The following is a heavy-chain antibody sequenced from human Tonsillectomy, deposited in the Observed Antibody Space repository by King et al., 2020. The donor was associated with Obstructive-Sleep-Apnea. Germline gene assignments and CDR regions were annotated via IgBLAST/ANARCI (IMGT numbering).Heavy chain of an antibody. Sequence: VQLVESGGGVVQPGRSLRLSCAASGFTFSSYCMHWVRQAPGKGLEWVAVIWHDGSNKYYADSVKGRFTISRDNSKNTLYLQMNSLRAEDTAVYYCARHERLFDYWGQGTLVTVSS. V-gene: IGHV3-33*01. CDR1: GFTFSSYC. D-gene: IGHD4-11*01. CDR2: IWHDGSNK. CDR3: ARHERLFDY. J-gene: IGHJ4*02.